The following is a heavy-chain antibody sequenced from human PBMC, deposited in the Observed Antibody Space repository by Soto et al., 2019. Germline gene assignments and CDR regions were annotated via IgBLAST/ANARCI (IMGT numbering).Heavy chain of an antibody. D-gene: IGHD2-2*02. Sequence: SETLSLTCAVYGGSFSGYYWSWIRQPPGKGLEWIGEINHSGSTNYNPSLKSRVTISVDTSKNQFSLKLRSVIVADTAVYPCARFVRSCSGTTCYTRADVWGQGTTVTVSS. CDR1: GGSFSGYY. J-gene: IGHJ6*02. CDR2: INHSGST. V-gene: IGHV4-34*01. CDR3: ARFVRSCSGTTCYTRADV.